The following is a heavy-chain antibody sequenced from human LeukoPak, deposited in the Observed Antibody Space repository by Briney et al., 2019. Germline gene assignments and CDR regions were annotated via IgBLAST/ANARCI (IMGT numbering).Heavy chain of an antibody. Sequence: PGGSLRLSCAASGFTFSSYGMHWVRQAPGKGLEWVAVISYDGSSKYYADSVKGRFTISRDNSKNTLYLQMNSLRAEDTAVYYCAKAGLPATVVEGGFDYWGQGTLVTVSS. CDR1: GFTFSSYG. CDR3: AKAGLPATVVEGGFDY. CDR2: ISYDGSSK. V-gene: IGHV3-30*18. J-gene: IGHJ4*02. D-gene: IGHD4-17*01.